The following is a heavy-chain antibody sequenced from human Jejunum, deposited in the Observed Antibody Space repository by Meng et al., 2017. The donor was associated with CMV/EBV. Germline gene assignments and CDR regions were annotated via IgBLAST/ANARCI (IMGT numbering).Heavy chain of an antibody. CDR3: ARPSIGVFSLAFDF. CDR1: GFTLSSYW. CDR2: LNNDGTNT. J-gene: IGHJ3*01. D-gene: IGHD3-3*01. Sequence: SGFTLSSYWMHWVRQAPGKGLEWVSRLNNDGTNTAYADSVKGRFTIYRDNAKNTLYLQMNSLRAEDTAVYYCARPSIGVFSLAFDFWGQGALVTVSS. V-gene: IGHV3-74*01.